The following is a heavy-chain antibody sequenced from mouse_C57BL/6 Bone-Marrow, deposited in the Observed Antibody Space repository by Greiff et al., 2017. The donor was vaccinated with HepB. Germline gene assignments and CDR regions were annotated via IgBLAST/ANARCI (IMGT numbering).Heavy chain of an antibody. CDR1: GYTFTSYW. V-gene: IGHV1-59*01. CDR2: IDPSDSYT. CDR3: ATRGGSSYNAMDY. Sequence: QVQLQQPGAELVRPGTSVKLSCKASGYTFTSYWMHWVKQRPGQGLEWIGVIDPSDSYTNYNQKFKGKATLTVDTSSSTAYMQLSSLTSEDSAVYYCATRGGSSYNAMDYWGQGTSVTVSS. J-gene: IGHJ4*01. D-gene: IGHD1-1*01.